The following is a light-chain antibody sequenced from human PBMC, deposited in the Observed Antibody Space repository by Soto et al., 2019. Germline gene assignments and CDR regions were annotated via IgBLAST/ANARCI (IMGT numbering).Light chain of an antibody. Sequence: EGATLSSKASQSVSSNLAWYQQKPGQAPRLLIYGASTRATGIPARFSGSGSGTEFTLTISSLQSEDFAVYYCQQYGTPRSVTFGQGTRLEIK. V-gene: IGKV3-15*01. CDR3: QQYGTPRSVT. J-gene: IGKJ5*01. CDR1: QSVSSN. CDR2: GAS.